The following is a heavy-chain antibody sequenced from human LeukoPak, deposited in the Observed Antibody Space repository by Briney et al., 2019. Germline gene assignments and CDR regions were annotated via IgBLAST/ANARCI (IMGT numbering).Heavy chain of an antibody. CDR3: ARGLRDTTGWWGWFDP. CDR2: INRSGDT. D-gene: IGHD1-1*01. CDR1: GESFSDYY. Sequence: KPSETLSLTCAVYGESFSDYYWSWIRQPPGKGLEWIGEINRSGDTNYNPSLKSRVTISVDTSKNQFSLKLTSVLAADTATYYCARGLRDTTGWWGWFDPWGQGNMVTVSS. J-gene: IGHJ5*02. V-gene: IGHV4-34*01.